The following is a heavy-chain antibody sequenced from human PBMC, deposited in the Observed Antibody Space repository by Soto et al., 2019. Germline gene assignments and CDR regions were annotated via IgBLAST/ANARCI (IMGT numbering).Heavy chain of an antibody. CDR1: GGSIGSSYW. CDR3: ARTMTTVTAELDY. CDR2: IYHSGST. V-gene: IGHV4-4*02. Sequence: QVQLQESGPGLVKPSGTLSLTCAVSGGSIGSSYWWSWVRQPPGKGLEWIGEIYHSGSTNYNPSLKSRVXXSXDXXKNQFSLKLSSVTAADTAVYYCARTMTTVTAELDYWGQGTLVTVSS. J-gene: IGHJ4*02. D-gene: IGHD4-4*01.